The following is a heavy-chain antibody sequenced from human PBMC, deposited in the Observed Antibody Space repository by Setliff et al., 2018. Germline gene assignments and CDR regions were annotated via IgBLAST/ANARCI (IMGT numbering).Heavy chain of an antibody. J-gene: IGHJ6*03. CDR3: ARLSGFQYIDV. CDR2: IHYSGTT. Sequence: PSETLSLTCTVSGGSSSSHYWSWIRQPPGKGLEWIGYIHYSGTTNYNPSLKSRVTLSLDTAKNQFSLKLSAVTATDTAVYYCARLSGFQYIDVWDKGTTVTVSS. CDR1: GGSSSSHY. D-gene: IGHD6-25*01. V-gene: IGHV4-59*11.